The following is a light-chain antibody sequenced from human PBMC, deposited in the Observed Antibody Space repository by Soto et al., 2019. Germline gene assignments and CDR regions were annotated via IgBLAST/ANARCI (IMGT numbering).Light chain of an antibody. CDR1: QSISIY. CDR3: QQSYSTPRIT. J-gene: IGKJ5*01. CDR2: AAS. Sequence: DIKMTQSPSSLSASVGDRVTITCRASQSISIYLNWYQQKPGKAPKLLIYAASSLQSGVPSRFSGSGSGTDFTLTISSLQPEDFATYYCQQSYSTPRITFGQGARLEIK. V-gene: IGKV1-39*01.